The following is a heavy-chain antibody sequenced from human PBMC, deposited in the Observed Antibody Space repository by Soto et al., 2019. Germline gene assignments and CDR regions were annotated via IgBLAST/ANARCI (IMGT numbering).Heavy chain of an antibody. CDR3: ARDILSVGPRAIDAVDV. Sequence: QVQLVQSGAEVRKPGASVNISCRASGFTFSDHLINWVRQVPGQSLEWMGWINSDNGNTKHSQTFQGRVIISRHSSASIVCVEVSDLTSEDTAVFYCARDILSVGPRAIDAVDVGGDGTMVTVSS. V-gene: IGHV1-3*01. CDR2: INSDNGNT. D-gene: IGHD2-8*02. CDR1: GFTFSDHL. J-gene: IGHJ3*01.